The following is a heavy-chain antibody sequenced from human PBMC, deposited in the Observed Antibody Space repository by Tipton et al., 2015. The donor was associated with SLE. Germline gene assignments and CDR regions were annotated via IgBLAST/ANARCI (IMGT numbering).Heavy chain of an antibody. CDR1: GFTFSSFG. J-gene: IGHJ4*02. Sequence: SLRLSCAASGFTFSSFGMHWVRQAPGKGLEWVSVIWYDGSNKYYADSVKGRFTISRDNSKNTLYLQMNSLRAEDTAVYYCAKGGDQLPLYYFDYWGQGTLVTVSS. V-gene: IGHV3-33*06. CDR2: IWYDGSNK. CDR3: AKGGDQLPLYYFDY. D-gene: IGHD2-2*01.